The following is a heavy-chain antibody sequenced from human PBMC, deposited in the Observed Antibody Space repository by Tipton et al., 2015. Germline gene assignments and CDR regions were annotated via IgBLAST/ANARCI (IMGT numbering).Heavy chain of an antibody. CDR1: GGSFNHSPYY. Sequence: LRLSCTVSGGSFNHSPYYWGWIRQPPGKGLEWIGSIYYSGNTYYNPSLKSRVTISVDTSKNQFSLKVTSMTAADTAVYYCAGGRRVVLNYHYGVDVWGQGTTVTVSS. J-gene: IGHJ6*02. CDR3: AGGRRVVLNYHYGVDV. V-gene: IGHV4-39*01. CDR2: IYYSGNT. D-gene: IGHD3-10*01.